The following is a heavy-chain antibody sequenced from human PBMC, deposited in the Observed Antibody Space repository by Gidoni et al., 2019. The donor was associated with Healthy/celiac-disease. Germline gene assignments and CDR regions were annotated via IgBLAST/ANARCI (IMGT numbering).Heavy chain of an antibody. Sequence: VQLVQSGAEVHMPGSSVKFSCKASGGTFSSYAISWVRQAPGQGREWMGGIIPIFGTANYAQKVQGRVTITADESTSTAYMELSSLRSEDTAVYYCARGVRLRDYYYGMDVWGQGTTVTVSS. J-gene: IGHJ6*02. CDR1: GGTFSSYA. CDR3: ARGVRLRDYYYGMDV. D-gene: IGHD5-12*01. CDR2: IIPIFGTA. V-gene: IGHV1-69*01.